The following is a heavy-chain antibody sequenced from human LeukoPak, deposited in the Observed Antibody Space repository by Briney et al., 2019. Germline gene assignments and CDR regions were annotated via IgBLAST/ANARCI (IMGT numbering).Heavy chain of an antibody. CDR3: ARQGQWLVPAHGGN. CDR2: ISSSSSYI. Sequence: PGGSLRLSCAASGFTFSSYSMNWVRQAPGKGLEWVSSISSSSSYIYYADSVKGRFTISRDNAKNSLYLQMNSLRAEDTAVYYCARQGQWLVPAHGGNWGQGTLVTVSS. CDR1: GFTFSSYS. V-gene: IGHV3-21*01. J-gene: IGHJ4*02. D-gene: IGHD6-19*01.